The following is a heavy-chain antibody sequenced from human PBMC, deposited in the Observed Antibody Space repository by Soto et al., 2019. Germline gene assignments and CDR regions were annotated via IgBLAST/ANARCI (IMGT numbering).Heavy chain of an antibody. CDR1: GGSISSSSYY. V-gene: IGHV4-39*01. J-gene: IGHJ4*02. CDR3: ASRNQRNYYDSSGYYYARIPLIDY. D-gene: IGHD3-22*01. CDR2: IYYSGST. Sequence: SETLSLTCTVSGGSISSSSYYWGWIRQPPGKGLEWIGSIYYSGSTYYNPSLKSRVTISVDTSKNQFSLKLSSVTAADTAVYYCASRNQRNYYDSSGYYYARIPLIDYWGQGTLVTVSS.